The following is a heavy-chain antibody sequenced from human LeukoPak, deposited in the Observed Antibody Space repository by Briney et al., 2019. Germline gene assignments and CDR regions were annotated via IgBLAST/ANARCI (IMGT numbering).Heavy chain of an antibody. V-gene: IGHV3-33*01. CDR3: AREAPRMDV. Sequence: PGRSLRLSCAASGFTFSSYGMHWVRQAPGKGLEWVAVIWYDGSNKYYADSVKGRFTISRDNSKNTLYLQINSLRAEDTAVYYCAREAPRMDVWGKGTTVTVSS. CDR1: GFTFSSYG. J-gene: IGHJ6*04. CDR2: IWYDGSNK.